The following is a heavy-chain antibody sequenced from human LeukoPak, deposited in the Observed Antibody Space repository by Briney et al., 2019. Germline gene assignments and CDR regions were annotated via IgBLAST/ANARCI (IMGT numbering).Heavy chain of an antibody. CDR1: GFTFSSYG. J-gene: IGHJ4*02. V-gene: IGHV3-30*18. Sequence: GRSLRLSCAASGFTFSSYGMHWVRQAPGKGLEWVAVISYDGSNKYYADSVKGRFTISRDNSKNTLYLQMNSLRAEDTAVYYCAKGGGLYCSGGSCYSLYFGYWGQGTLVTVSS. CDR2: ISYDGSNK. D-gene: IGHD2-15*01. CDR3: AKGGGLYCSGGSCYSLYFGY.